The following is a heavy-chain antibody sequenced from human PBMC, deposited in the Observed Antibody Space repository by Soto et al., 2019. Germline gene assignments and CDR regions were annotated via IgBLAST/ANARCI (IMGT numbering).Heavy chain of an antibody. Sequence: GASLKVSCKAAGGTFSSYAISWVRHAPGQGLEWMGGIIPIFGTANYAQKFQGRVTITADESTSTAYMELSSLRSEDTAVYYCANVFGSTSINYYYYGMDVWGQGTTVTVSS. CDR2: IIPIFGTA. V-gene: IGHV1-69*13. CDR1: GGTFSSYA. D-gene: IGHD2-2*01. J-gene: IGHJ6*02. CDR3: ANVFGSTSINYYYYGMDV.